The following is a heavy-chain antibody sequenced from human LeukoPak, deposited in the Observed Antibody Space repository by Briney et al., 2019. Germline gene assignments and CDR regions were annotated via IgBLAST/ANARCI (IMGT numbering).Heavy chain of an antibody. J-gene: IGHJ4*02. CDR2: INIKGDGT. Sequence: GGSLRLSCAASGFTFSAYAFHWVRQAPGKGLEYVSAINIKGDGTYYANSVKGRFTISRDNSINTVYLQMGSLTTDDMAVYYCARVPILTGSYYFDYWGLGTLVTVSS. CDR1: GFTFSAYA. D-gene: IGHD3-9*01. V-gene: IGHV3-64*01. CDR3: ARVPILTGSYYFDY.